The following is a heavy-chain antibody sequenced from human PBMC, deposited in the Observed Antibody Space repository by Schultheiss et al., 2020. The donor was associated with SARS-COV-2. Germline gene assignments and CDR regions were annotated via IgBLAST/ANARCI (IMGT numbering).Heavy chain of an antibody. V-gene: IGHV2-5*02. CDR1: GGSISSSSYY. D-gene: IGHD3-3*01. CDR3: AHSRYDFWSGYYGGWFDP. Sequence: TLSLTCTVSGGSISSSSYYWGWIRQPPGKALEWLALIYWDDDKRYSPSLKSRLTITKDTSKNQVVLTMTNMDPVDTATYYCAHSRYDFWSGYYGGWFDPWGQGTLVTVSS. CDR2: IYWDDDK. J-gene: IGHJ5*02.